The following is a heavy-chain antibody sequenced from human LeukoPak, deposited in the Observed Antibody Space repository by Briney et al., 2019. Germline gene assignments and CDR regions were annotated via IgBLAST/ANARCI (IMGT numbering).Heavy chain of an antibody. CDR1: DYSISSGYH. CDR2: IYHSANT. V-gene: IGHV4-38-2*01. CDR3: ARTRYCSGATCFSPELFDS. Sequence: SETLSLTCVVSDYSISSGYHWGWIRQPPGQRLEWIGSIYHSANTYYNPSLKSRVSLSVDTSMNQFSLKVTSVTAADTAVYYCARTRYCSGATCFSPELFDSWGQGTLVTVSS. D-gene: IGHD2-15*01. J-gene: IGHJ4*02.